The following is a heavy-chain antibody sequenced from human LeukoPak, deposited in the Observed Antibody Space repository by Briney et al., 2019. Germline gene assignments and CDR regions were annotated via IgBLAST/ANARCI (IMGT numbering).Heavy chain of an antibody. J-gene: IGHJ6*02. CDR1: GYRFTNYW. CDR3: ARRSYCGGGSCSSYYCYGMDV. CDR2: IYPGDSDT. V-gene: IGHV5-51*01. Sequence: LGESLKISCKGSGYRFTNYWIAWVRQMPGKGLEWMGIIYPGDSDTRISPSFQGQVNISADKSISTAYLQWSSLKASDTGMYYCARRSYCGGGSCSSYYCYGMDVWGQGTTVTVSS. D-gene: IGHD2-15*01.